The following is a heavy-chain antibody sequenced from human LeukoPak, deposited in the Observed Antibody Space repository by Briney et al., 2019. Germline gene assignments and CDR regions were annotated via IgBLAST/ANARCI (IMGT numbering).Heavy chain of an antibody. J-gene: IGHJ3*02. CDR3: ARGSYYYDSSGYSPFDAFDI. V-gene: IGHV1-46*01. Sequence: ASVKVSCKASGYTFTSYYMHWVRQAPGQGLEWMGIINPSGGSTSYAQKFQGRVTMTRDMSTSTVYMGLSSLRSEDTAVYYCARGSYYYDSSGYSPFDAFDIWGQGTMVTVSS. CDR1: GYTFTSYY. CDR2: INPSGGST. D-gene: IGHD3-22*01.